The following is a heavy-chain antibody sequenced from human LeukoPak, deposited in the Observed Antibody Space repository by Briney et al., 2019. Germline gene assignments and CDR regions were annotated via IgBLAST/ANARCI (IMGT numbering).Heavy chain of an antibody. CDR2: IRSKAYGGTT. D-gene: IGHD3-3*01. J-gene: IGHJ4*02. V-gene: IGHV3-49*04. CDR1: GFTFGDYA. Sequence: GGSLRLSCTASGFTFGDYAMSWVRQAPGKGLEWVGFIRSKAYGGTTEYAASVKGRFTISRDDSKSIAYLQMNSLKTEDTAVYYCIRARLWSGYYTPFGYWGQGTLVTVSS. CDR3: IRARLWSGYYTPFGY.